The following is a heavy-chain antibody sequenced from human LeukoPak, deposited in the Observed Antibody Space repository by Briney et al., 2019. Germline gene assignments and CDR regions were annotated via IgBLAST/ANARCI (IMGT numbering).Heavy chain of an antibody. CDR1: GGSFSGYY. V-gene: IGHV4-59*01. CDR3: ARDRDGYKVSWFDP. D-gene: IGHD5-24*01. Sequence: SETLSLTCAVYGGSFSGYYWSWIRQPPGKGLEWIGYIYYSGSTNYNPSLKSRVTISVDTSKNQFSLKLSSVTAADTAVYYCARDRDGYKVSWFDPWGQGTLVTVSS. J-gene: IGHJ5*02. CDR2: IYYSGST.